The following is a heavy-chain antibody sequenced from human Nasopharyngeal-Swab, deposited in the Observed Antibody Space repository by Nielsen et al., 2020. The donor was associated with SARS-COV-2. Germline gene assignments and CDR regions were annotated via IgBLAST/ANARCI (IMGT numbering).Heavy chain of an antibody. CDR1: GFTFSSYA. D-gene: IGHD3-22*01. CDR3: ASDSSGYYFVPFDY. Sequence: LKISCAASGFTFSSYAMHWVRQAPGKGLEWVAVISYDGSNKYYADSVKGRFTISRDNSKNTLYLQMNSLRAEDTAVYYCASDSSGYYFVPFDYWGQGTLVTVSS. V-gene: IGHV3-30*04. J-gene: IGHJ4*02. CDR2: ISYDGSNK.